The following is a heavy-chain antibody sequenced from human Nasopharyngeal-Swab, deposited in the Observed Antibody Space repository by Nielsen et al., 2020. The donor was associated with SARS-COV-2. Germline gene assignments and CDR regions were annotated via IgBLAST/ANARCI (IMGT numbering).Heavy chain of an antibody. V-gene: IGHV3-9*01. D-gene: IGHD3-22*01. CDR1: GFTFSSYA. CDR2: ISWNSGSI. Sequence: SLKISCAASGFTFSSYAMHWVRQAPGKGLEWVSGISWNSGSIGYADSVKGRFTISRDNAKNSLYLQMNSLRAEDTALYYCAKDMVIVGFSCAFDIWGQGTMVTVSS. CDR3: AKDMVIVGFSCAFDI. J-gene: IGHJ3*02.